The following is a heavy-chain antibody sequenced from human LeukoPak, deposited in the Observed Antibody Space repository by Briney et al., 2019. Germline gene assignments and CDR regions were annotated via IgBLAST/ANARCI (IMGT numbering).Heavy chain of an antibody. D-gene: IGHD1-26*01. CDR2: ISYDGSNK. CDR1: GFTFSSYG. V-gene: IGHV3-30*18. CDR3: AKGIRRSYSRGAFDI. Sequence: PGRSLRLSCAASGFTFSSYGMHWVRQAPGKGLEWVAVISYDGSNKYYAGSVKGRFTISRDNSKNTLYLQMNSLRAEDTAVYYCAKGIRRSYSRGAFDIWGQGTMVTVSS. J-gene: IGHJ3*02.